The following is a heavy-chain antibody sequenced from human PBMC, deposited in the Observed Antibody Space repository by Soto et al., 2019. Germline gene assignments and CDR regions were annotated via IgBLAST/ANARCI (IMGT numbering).Heavy chain of an antibody. CDR2: ISWNSGSI. D-gene: IGHD6-13*01. CDR1: VFNFEDSA. J-gene: IGHJ6*02. CDR3: AKDMASADSYYYVMEV. V-gene: IGHV3-9*01. Sequence: SLRLSCSSSVFNFEDSARHWVRPAPGKGLGGVSGISWNSGSIGYADSVKGRFTISRDNAKNSLYLQMNSLRAEDTALYYCAKDMASADSYYYVMEVWGQGTTVAV.